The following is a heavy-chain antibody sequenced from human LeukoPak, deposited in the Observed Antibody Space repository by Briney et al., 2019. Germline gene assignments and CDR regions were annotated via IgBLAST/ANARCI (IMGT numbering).Heavy chain of an antibody. CDR1: GGSFSGYY. V-gene: IGHV4-34*01. CDR3: ARNTPTIITRYYCYYMDV. D-gene: IGHD4-11*01. CDR2: INHSGST. J-gene: IGHJ6*03. Sequence: PSETLSLTCAVYGGSFSGYYWSWIRQPPGKGLEWIGEINHSGSTNYNPSLKSRVTISVDTSKNQFSLKLSSVTAADTAVYYCARNTPTIITRYYCYYMDVWGKGTTVTVSS.